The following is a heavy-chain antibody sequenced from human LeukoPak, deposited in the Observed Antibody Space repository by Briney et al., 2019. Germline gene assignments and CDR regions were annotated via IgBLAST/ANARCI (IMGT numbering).Heavy chain of an antibody. V-gene: IGHV3-53*01. CDR2: IYTGGNT. CDR3: ARGTVTAPDY. J-gene: IGHJ4*02. Sequence: GGSLRLSCAASGFTVSATYMNWVRQAPGKGLEWVSIIYTGGNTYYADSVEGRFTISRDISKNTLYPQMNSLRAEDTAVYYCARGTVTAPDYWGQGTLVTVSS. CDR1: GFTVSATY. D-gene: IGHD4-17*01.